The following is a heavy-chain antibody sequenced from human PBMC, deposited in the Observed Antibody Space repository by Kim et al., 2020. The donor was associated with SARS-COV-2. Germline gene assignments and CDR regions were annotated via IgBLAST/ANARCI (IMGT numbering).Heavy chain of an antibody. D-gene: IGHD5-18*01. CDR3: ARGLSGYSYADY. Sequence: GGSLRLSCAASGFTFSSYAMHWVRQAPGKGLEWVAVISYDGSNKYYADSVKGRFTISRDNSKITLYLQMNSLRAEDTAIYYCARGLSGYSYADYWGQGTLVTVSS. V-gene: IGHV3-30-3*01. CDR2: ISYDGSNK. J-gene: IGHJ4*02. CDR1: GFTFSSYA.